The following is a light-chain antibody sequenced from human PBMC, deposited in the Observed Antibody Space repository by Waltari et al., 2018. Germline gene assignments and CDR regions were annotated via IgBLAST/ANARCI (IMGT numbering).Light chain of an antibody. CDR3: QHYVRLPAT. J-gene: IGKJ1*01. V-gene: IGKV3-20*01. CDR1: QSVSRA. Sequence: EIVLTQSPGTLSLSPGARATLSCRASQSVSRALAWYQQKPGQAPRLLIYGTSNRATGIPDRFSGSGSGTEFSLTISRLEPEDVAVYFCQHYVRLPATFGQGTKVEIK. CDR2: GTS.